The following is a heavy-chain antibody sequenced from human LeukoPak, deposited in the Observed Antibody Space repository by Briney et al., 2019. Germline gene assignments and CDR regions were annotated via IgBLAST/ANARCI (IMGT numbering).Heavy chain of an antibody. CDR1: GFTFSSYG. J-gene: IGHJ5*02. CDR2: IRYDGSNK. CDR3: AKSGRWLQFSPDWFDP. Sequence: GGSLRLSCKASGFTFSSYGRHWVRQAPGKGLEWVTFIRYDGSNKYYADSVKGRFTISRDDSKNTLYLQMNSLRAEDTAVYYCAKSGRWLQFSPDWFDPWGQGTLVTVSS. V-gene: IGHV3-30*02. D-gene: IGHD5-24*01.